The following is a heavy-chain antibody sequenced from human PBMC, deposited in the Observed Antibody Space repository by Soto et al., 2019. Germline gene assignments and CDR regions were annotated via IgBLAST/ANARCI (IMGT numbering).Heavy chain of an antibody. Sequence: GESLKISCKGSGYSFTSYWIGWVRQMPGKGLEWMGIIYPGDSDTRYSPSYQGQVTISADKSISTAYLQWSSLKASDTAMYYCARLNRVDTAMAHYYYYYGMDVWGQGTTVTVSS. CDR2: IYPGDSDT. CDR1: GYSFTSYW. D-gene: IGHD5-18*01. J-gene: IGHJ6*02. CDR3: ARLNRVDTAMAHYYYYYGMDV. V-gene: IGHV5-51*01.